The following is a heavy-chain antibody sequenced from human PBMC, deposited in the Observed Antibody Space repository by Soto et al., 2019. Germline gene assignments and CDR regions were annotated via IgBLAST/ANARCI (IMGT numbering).Heavy chain of an antibody. CDR1: GYTFTGYY. Sequence: ASVKVSCKASGYTFTGYYLHWVRQAPGQGLEWMGWIYPDSGGTNYAPKFRGWVTMTRDTSIRTAYMELSGLKSDDTAVYFCVRAETFYPGNTFDYCGQGALVTVSS. V-gene: IGHV1-2*04. D-gene: IGHD1-1*01. J-gene: IGHJ4*02. CDR3: VRAETFYPGNTFDY. CDR2: IYPDSGGT.